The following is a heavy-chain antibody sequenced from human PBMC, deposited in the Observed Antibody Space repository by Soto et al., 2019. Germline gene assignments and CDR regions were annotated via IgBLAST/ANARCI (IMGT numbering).Heavy chain of an antibody. J-gene: IGHJ4*02. CDR1: GGSISSSNW. CDR2: VFHSGST. CDR3: ATATVPGSAFDY. D-gene: IGHD6-19*01. V-gene: IGHV4-4*02. Sequence: QVQLQESGPGLVKPSGTLSLTCAVSGGSISSSNWWTWVRQPPGKGLEWIGEVFHSGSTNYKSYLKSRGSISVDKSKNQISLKLSSVTAADTAVYYCATATVPGSAFDYWGQGTLVTVSS.